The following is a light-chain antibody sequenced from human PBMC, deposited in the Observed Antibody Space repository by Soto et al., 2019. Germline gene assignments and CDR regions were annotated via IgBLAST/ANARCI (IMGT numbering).Light chain of an antibody. CDR3: AAWDDSLNGPL. Sequence: QPVLTQPPSASGTPGQRVTISCSGSSSNIGSNAVNWYQQLPGTAPTLLIYSNNQRPSGVPDRFSGSKSGTSASLAVNWLQSEDEADYYCAAWDDSLNGPLFGGGTKLTVL. V-gene: IGLV1-44*01. J-gene: IGLJ3*02. CDR2: SNN. CDR1: SSNIGSNA.